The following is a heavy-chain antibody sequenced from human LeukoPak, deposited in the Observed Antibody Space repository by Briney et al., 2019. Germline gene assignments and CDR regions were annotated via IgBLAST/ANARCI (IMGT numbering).Heavy chain of an antibody. D-gene: IGHD3-9*01. CDR1: GGSISSGGYY. CDR3: ARARRVPFYFDWLTNWFDP. V-gene: IGHV4-31*03. CDR2: IYYSGST. Sequence: NPSETLSLTCTVSGGSISSGGYYWNWIRQHPGKGLEWIGYIYYSGSTYYNPSLKSRVTISVDTSKNQFSLKLSSVTAADTAVYYCARARRVPFYFDWLTNWFDPWGQGTLVTVSS. J-gene: IGHJ5*02.